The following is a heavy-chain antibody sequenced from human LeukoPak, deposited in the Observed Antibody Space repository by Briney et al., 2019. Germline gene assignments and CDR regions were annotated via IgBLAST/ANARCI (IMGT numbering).Heavy chain of an antibody. CDR3: ARVSIYPGGSYFDY. J-gene: IGHJ4*02. CDR1: GGSISSYY. CDR2: IYYSGST. V-gene: IGHV4-59*01. Sequence: SETLSLTCTVSGGSISSYYWSWIRQPPGKGLEWIGYIYYSGSTNYNPSLKSRVTISVDTSKDQFSLKLSSVTAADTAMYYCARVSIYPGGSYFDYWGQGTLVTVSS. D-gene: IGHD3-16*01.